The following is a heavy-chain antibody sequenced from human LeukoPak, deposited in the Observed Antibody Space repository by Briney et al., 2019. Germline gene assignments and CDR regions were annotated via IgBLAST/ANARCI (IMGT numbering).Heavy chain of an antibody. J-gene: IGHJ6*04. CDR3: AKDRRAGTVDTMNV. CDR1: GFTFSSYA. Sequence: GGSLRLSCAASGFTFSSYAISWVRQAPGKGLEWVSAISGSGGSTYYADSVKGRFTISRDNSKNTLYLQMNSLRAEDTAVYYCAKDRRAGTVDTMNVWGKGTTVTVSS. V-gene: IGHV3-23*01. CDR2: ISGSGGST. D-gene: IGHD1-14*01.